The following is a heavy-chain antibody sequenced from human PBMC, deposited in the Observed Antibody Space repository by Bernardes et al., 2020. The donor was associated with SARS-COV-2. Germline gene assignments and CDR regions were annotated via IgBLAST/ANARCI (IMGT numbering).Heavy chain of an antibody. CDR2: IHTDGSST. CDR1: GFTFSSYW. D-gene: IGHD2-8*01. CDR3: ARDLGYCTNGVCSP. J-gene: IGHJ5*02. Sequence: GGSLRLSCAASGFTFSSYWLNWVRQAPGKGLVWVSRIHTDGSSTSYADSVKGRFTISRDNAKNTLFLQMSSLRAEDTAMYYCARDLGYCTNGVCSPWGQGTLVTVSS. V-gene: IGHV3-74*01.